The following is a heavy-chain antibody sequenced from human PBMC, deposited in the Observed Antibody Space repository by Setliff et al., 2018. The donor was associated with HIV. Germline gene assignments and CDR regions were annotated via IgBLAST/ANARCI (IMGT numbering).Heavy chain of an antibody. CDR3: ARWHPPYGFWEEDY. V-gene: IGHV4-38-2*01. J-gene: IGHJ4*02. CDR2: IYYSGST. Sequence: GSLRLSCAASGFTLSDHYMDWVRQAPGKGLEWIGNIYYSGSTYYNPSLKTRVTISVDGSKNQFSLKLKSVTAADTAVYYCARWHPPYGFWEEDYWGQGTLVTVSS. CDR1: GFTLSDHY. D-gene: IGHD3-10*01.